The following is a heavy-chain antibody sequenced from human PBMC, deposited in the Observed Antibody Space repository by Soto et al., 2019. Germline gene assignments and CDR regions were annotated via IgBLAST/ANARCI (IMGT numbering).Heavy chain of an antibody. CDR2: INHSEST. CDR1: AGSFNGYY. V-gene: IGHV4-34*01. J-gene: IGHJ3*02. Sequence: SETLSRTRDVYAGSFNGYYRSWLRQPPGKGLEWTGEINHSESTNYNPSLKKRVTISVDTSKNQFSLKLSSVNAADTAVYYCARVAGYSPFMSGRVDAFDIWGQGTMVT. D-gene: IGHD6-19*01. CDR3: ARVAGYSPFMSGRVDAFDI.